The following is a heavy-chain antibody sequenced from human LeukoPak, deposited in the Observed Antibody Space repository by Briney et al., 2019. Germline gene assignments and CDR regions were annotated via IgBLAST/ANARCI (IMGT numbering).Heavy chain of an antibody. J-gene: IGHJ4*02. Sequence: PSETLSLTCTVSGGSISSYYWSWIRQPPGKGLEWIGYIYYSGSTNYNPSLKSRATISVDTSKNQFSLKLSSVTAADTAVYYCARASMTTVRYFDYWGQGTLVTVSS. CDR3: ARASMTTVRYFDY. CDR1: GGSISSYY. V-gene: IGHV4-59*01. CDR2: IYYSGST. D-gene: IGHD4-11*01.